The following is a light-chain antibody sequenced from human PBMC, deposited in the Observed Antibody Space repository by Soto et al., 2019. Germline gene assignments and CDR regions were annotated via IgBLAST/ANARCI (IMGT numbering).Light chain of an antibody. CDR3: QQLNRYPLT. Sequence: DIRLTQSPSFLSASVGDRVTITCRASQAISSYLAWYQQKPGKPPKLLMYDVSTLQSGVPSRFSGSGSGTGFTLTISSLQLEDFATYYCQQLNRYPLTFGGGTTVEIK. V-gene: IGKV1-9*01. CDR2: DVS. J-gene: IGKJ4*01. CDR1: QAISSY.